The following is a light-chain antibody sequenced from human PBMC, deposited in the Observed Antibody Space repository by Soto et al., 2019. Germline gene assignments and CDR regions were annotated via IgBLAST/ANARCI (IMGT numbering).Light chain of an antibody. Sequence: DIVMTQSPDSLAVSLGERATINCKSSQSVFYSPNNKNYLAWYQQKPGQPPKLLIYWASTRESGVPDRFSGRGSGPDFTLTIHRLQAEDVAVYYCQQYYSNPPLFTFGGGPKVEIK. V-gene: IGKV4-1*01. J-gene: IGKJ4*01. CDR3: QQYYSNPPLFT. CDR1: QSVFYSPNNKNY. CDR2: WAS.